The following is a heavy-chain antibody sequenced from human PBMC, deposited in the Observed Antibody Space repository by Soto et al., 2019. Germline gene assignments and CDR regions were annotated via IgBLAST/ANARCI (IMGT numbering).Heavy chain of an antibody. V-gene: IGHV4-4*07. CDR1: GDSMNNYY. J-gene: IGHJ3*01. CDR2: ISAPGTT. CDR3: ARDQSGAADL. D-gene: IGHD7-27*01. Sequence: QVQLQESGPGLVEPSETLSLTCSVSGDSMNNYYWSWIRQSAEKGLEWIGRISAPGTTTYIPSLKSRITLSVDTSKNHFSLNLKFVTAADRAVYFCARDQSGAADLWGQGTVVTFS.